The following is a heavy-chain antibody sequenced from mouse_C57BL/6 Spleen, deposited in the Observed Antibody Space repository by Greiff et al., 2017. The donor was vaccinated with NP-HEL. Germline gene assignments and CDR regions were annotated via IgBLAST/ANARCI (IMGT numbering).Heavy chain of an antibody. V-gene: IGHV1-64*01. CDR1: GYTFTSYW. J-gene: IGHJ3*01. CDR2: IHPNSGST. D-gene: IGHD1-1*01. Sequence: QVQLKQSGAELVKPGASVKLSCKASGYTFTSYWMHWVKQRPGQGLEWIGMIHPNSGSTNYNEKFKSKATLTVDKSSSTAYMQLSSLTSEDSAVYYCARKVGDYSFAYWGQGTLVTVSA. CDR3: ARKVGDYSFAY.